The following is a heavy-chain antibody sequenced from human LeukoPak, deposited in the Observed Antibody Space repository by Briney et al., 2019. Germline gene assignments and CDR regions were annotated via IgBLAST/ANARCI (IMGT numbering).Heavy chain of an antibody. D-gene: IGHD1-26*01. CDR3: ARDRVGATLLDAFDI. CDR1: GASFSGYY. CDR2: IYYSGST. J-gene: IGHJ3*02. Sequence: SETLSLTCAVYGASFSGYYWSWIRQPPGKGLEWIGSIYYSGSTYYNPSLKSRVTISVDTSKNQFSLKLSSVTAADTAVYYCARDRVGATLLDAFDIWGQGTMVTVSS. V-gene: IGHV4-34*01.